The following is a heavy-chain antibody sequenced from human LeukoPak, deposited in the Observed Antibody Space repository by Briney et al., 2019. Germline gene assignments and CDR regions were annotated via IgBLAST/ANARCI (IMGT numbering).Heavy chain of an antibody. J-gene: IGHJ4*02. D-gene: IGHD3-22*01. CDR3: ARAEVYYHDSSGPSTLDY. CDR1: GCSISSGGYY. CDR2: IYYSGST. Sequence: PSQTLSLTCTVSGCSISSGGYYWSWIRQHPGKGLEWIGYIYYSGSTYYNPSLKSRVTISVDTSKNQFSLKLSSVTAADTAVYYCARAEVYYHDSSGPSTLDYWGQGTLVTVSS. V-gene: IGHV4-31*03.